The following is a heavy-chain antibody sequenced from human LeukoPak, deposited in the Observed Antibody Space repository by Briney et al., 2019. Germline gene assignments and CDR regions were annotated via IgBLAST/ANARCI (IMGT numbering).Heavy chain of an antibody. CDR3: ARGGERAFDY. J-gene: IGHJ4*02. CDR2: INHSGST. V-gene: IGHV4-34*01. CDR1: GGSFSGYY. Sequence: KSSETLSLTCAVYGGSFSGYYWSWIRQPPGKGLEWIGEINHSGSTNYNPPLKSRVTISVDTPKNQFSLKLSSVTAADTAVYYCARGGERAFDYWDQGTLVTVSS. D-gene: IGHD1-1*01.